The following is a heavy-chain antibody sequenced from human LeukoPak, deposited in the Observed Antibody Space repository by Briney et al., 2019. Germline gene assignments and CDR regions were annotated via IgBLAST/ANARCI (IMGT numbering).Heavy chain of an antibody. J-gene: IGHJ5*02. Sequence: PGGSLRLSCAASGFTFSSYGMHWVRQAPGKGLAWVAFIRYDGSNKYYADSVKGRFTISRDNSKNTLYLQMNSLRAEDTAVYYCANLGGVVVPAAINNWFDPWGQGTLVTVSS. CDR1: GFTFSSYG. CDR2: IRYDGSNK. CDR3: ANLGGVVVPAAINNWFDP. D-gene: IGHD2-2*01. V-gene: IGHV3-30*02.